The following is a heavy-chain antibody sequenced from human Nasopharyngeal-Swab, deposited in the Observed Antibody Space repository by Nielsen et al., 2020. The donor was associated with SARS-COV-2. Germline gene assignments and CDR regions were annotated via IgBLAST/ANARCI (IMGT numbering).Heavy chain of an antibody. D-gene: IGHD6-13*01. CDR1: GGSIRSSTDY. CDR2: IHYGGTT. J-gene: IGHJ5*02. CDR3: AKFTAPEGWFDP. Sequence: SETLSLTCTVSGGSIRSSTDYWGWIRQPPGKVLEWIGHIHYGGTTYRNPSLKSRVAISVDTSKNQFSLKMNSVTAADTAVYYCAKFTAPEGWFDPWGQGTLVTVSS. V-gene: IGHV4-39*07.